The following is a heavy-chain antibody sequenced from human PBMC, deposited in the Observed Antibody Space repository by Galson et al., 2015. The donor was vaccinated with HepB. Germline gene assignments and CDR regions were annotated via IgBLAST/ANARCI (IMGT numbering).Heavy chain of an antibody. J-gene: IGHJ4*02. V-gene: IGHV3-23*01. CDR2: ISGSGGST. CDR1: GFTFSSYA. Sequence: SLRLSCAASGFTFSSYAMSWVRRAPGKGLEWVSAISGSGGSTYYADSVKGRFTISRDNSKNTLYLQMNSLRAEDTAVYYCAKGRGDYEDVLVYFDYWGQGTLVTVSS. D-gene: IGHD4-17*01. CDR3: AKGRGDYEDVLVYFDY.